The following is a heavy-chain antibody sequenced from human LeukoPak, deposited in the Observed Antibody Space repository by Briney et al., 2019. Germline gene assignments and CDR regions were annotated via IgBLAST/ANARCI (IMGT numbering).Heavy chain of an antibody. J-gene: IGHJ6*03. D-gene: IGHD3-10*01. Sequence: SETLSLTCTVSGGSISSYYWSWIRQPPGKGLEWIGYIHCSGSTNYNPSLKSRVTISVDTSKKQFSLKLSSGTAADTAVYYCARVEEGYGSGRRENYYYYYMDVWGKGTTVTISS. CDR3: ARVEEGYGSGRRENYYYYYMDV. V-gene: IGHV4-59*01. CDR2: IHCSGST. CDR1: GGSISSYY.